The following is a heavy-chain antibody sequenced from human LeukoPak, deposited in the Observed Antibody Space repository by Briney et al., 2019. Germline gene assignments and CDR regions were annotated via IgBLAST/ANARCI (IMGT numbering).Heavy chain of an antibody. Sequence: SETLSLTCTVFGYSISSGYYWGWIRQPPGKGLEWIGSIYHSGSTYYNPSLKSRVTISVDTSKNQFSLKLSSVTAADTAVYYCATALGYCGGDCYLGTAFDIWGQGTMVTVSS. CDR3: ATALGYCGGDCYLGTAFDI. D-gene: IGHD2-21*02. J-gene: IGHJ3*02. CDR1: GYSISSGYY. CDR2: IYHSGST. V-gene: IGHV4-38-2*02.